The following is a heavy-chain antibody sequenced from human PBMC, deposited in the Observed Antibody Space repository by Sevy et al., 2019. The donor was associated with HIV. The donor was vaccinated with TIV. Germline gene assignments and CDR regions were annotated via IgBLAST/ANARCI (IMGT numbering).Heavy chain of an antibody. CDR3: TTDWGSATTWVRAFGL. CDR1: GFPFSDAW. J-gene: IGHJ3*01. V-gene: IGHV3-15*01. CDR2: IKRENEKGAT. D-gene: IGHD1-7*01. Sequence: GGSLRLSCAASGFPFSDAWMNWVRQAPGKGLEWVGLIKRENEKGATDYAAPGKGKFTISREDSKNTLFLQLSSLKNEDTAIYYCTTDWGSATTWVRAFGLRCQETMVTVSS.